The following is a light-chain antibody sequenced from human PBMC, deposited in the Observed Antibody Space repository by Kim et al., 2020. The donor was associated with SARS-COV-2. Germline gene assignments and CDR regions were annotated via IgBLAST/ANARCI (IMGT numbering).Light chain of an antibody. J-gene: IGKJ1*01. CDR1: QSVSGY. CDR2: DTF. Sequence: EIVLTQSPAPLSLSPGERATLSCRASQSVSGYLAWYQQKPGQVPRFLIYDTFNRATGIPARFSGSGSGTDFTLTINSLEPEDFAVYYCQQRGSWPWTFGQGTKVDIK. V-gene: IGKV3-11*01. CDR3: QQRGSWPWT.